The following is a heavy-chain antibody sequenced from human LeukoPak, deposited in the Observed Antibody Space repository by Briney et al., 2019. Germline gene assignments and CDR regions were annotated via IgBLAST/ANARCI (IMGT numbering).Heavy chain of an antibody. CDR2: ISPSGGST. CDR1: GYTFTSNY. CDR3: ARVRAARYYYYYMDV. Sequence: ASVKVSCKAFGYTFTSNYMHWVRQAPGQGPEWMGVISPSGGSTTYAQKFQGRVTLTRDMSTSTDYLELSSLRSEDTAVYYCARVRAARYYYYYMDVWGKGTTVTISS. J-gene: IGHJ6*03. D-gene: IGHD6-6*01. V-gene: IGHV1-46*01.